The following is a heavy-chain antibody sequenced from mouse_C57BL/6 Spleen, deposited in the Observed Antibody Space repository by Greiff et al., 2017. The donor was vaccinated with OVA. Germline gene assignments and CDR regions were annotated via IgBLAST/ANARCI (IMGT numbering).Heavy chain of an antibody. V-gene: IGHV1-20*01. CDR3: ARGGGRYYYLDY. Sequence: EVKLMESGPELVKPGDSVKISCEASGYSFTGYFMNWVMPSHGKSLEWIGRLNPYNGDTFYNQKFKGQSTLTVDKSSSTAHMELRSLTSEDSAVYYCARGGGRYYYLDYWGQGTTLTVSS. D-gene: IGHD1-1*01. J-gene: IGHJ2*01. CDR2: LNPYNGDT. CDR1: GYSFTGYF.